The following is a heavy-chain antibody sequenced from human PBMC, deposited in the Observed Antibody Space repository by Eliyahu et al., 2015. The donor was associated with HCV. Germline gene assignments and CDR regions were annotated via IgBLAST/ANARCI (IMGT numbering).Heavy chain of an antibody. V-gene: IGHV3-23*01. CDR1: GFTFSSYA. J-gene: IGHJ5*02. CDR2: ISGSGGST. D-gene: IGHD2-15*01. CDR3: AKVPVVVVAAITGGWFDP. Sequence: EVQLLESGGGLVQPGGSLRLSCAASGFTFSSYAXSWVRQAPGKGLGWVSAISGSGGSTYYADSVKGRFTISRDNSKNTLYLQMNSLRAEDTAVYYCAKVPVVVVAAITGGWFDPWGQGTLVTVSS.